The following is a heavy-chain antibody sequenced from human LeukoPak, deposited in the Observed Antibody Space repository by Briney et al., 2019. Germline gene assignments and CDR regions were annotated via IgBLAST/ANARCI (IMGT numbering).Heavy chain of an antibody. Sequence: SETLSLTCSVSDDSIRNFFWSWIRQPAGKGLEWIGRIYTSGSTDYNPSLRSRVTMSVDTSRNQFSLKLTSATAADTAVYYCARDRDLDSSPSFDIWGQGTMLTVSS. J-gene: IGHJ3*02. CDR3: ARDRDLDSSPSFDI. CDR1: DDSIRNFF. V-gene: IGHV4-4*07. D-gene: IGHD3-22*01. CDR2: IYTSGST.